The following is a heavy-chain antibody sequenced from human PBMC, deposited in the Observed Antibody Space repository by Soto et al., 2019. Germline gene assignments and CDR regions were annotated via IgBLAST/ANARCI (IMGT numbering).Heavy chain of an antibody. Sequence: ASVKVSCKASGYTFTSYGISWVRQAPGQGLEWMGWISAYNGNTNYAQKLQGRVTMTTDTSTSTAYMELRSLRSDDTAVYYCAREFNPRHCSSTSCYFDYWGQGTLVTVSS. CDR1: GYTFTSYG. CDR3: AREFNPRHCSSTSCYFDY. D-gene: IGHD2-2*01. V-gene: IGHV1-18*01. CDR2: ISAYNGNT. J-gene: IGHJ4*02.